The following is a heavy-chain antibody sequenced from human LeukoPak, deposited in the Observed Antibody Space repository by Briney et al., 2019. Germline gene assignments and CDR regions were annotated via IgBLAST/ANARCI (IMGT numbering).Heavy chain of an antibody. CDR1: GGSIRTYY. CDR2: IYYSGST. CDR3: ARVRSGYDYYYYYMDV. D-gene: IGHD3-3*01. V-gene: IGHV4-59*01. J-gene: IGHJ6*03. Sequence: SETLSLTCTVSGGSIRTYYWNWIRQPPGKGLERLGCIYYSGSTNYNPSLKSRVTISVDTSKNQFSLKLSSVTAADTAVYYCARVRSGYDYYYYYMDVWGKGTTVTVSS.